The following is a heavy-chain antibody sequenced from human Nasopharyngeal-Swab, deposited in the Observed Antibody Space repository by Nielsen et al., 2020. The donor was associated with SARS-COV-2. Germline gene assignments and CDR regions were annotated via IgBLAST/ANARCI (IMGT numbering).Heavy chain of an antibody. J-gene: IGHJ4*02. Sequence: RQAPGKGLEWIGYIYYSGSTYYNPSLKSRVTISVDTSKNQFSLKLSPVTAADTAVYYCARGGAARPGFDYWGQGTLVTVSS. V-gene: IGHV4-31*02. CDR2: IYYSGST. CDR3: ARGGAARPGFDY. D-gene: IGHD6-6*01.